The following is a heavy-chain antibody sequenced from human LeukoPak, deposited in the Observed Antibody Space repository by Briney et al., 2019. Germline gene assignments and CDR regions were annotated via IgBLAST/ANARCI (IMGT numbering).Heavy chain of an antibody. CDR2: ISGSGGSS. V-gene: IGHV3-23*01. J-gene: IGHJ2*01. D-gene: IGHD3-10*01. CDR1: GFIFSSYA. Sequence: PGGSLRLSCAVSGFIFSSYAMNWVRQAPGKGLEWVSAISGSGGSSYYADSVKGRFTISRDNSKNTLYLQMNSLRAEDTAVYYCARDRGWDGPARWYFDLWGRGTLVTVSS. CDR3: ARDRGWDGPARWYFDL.